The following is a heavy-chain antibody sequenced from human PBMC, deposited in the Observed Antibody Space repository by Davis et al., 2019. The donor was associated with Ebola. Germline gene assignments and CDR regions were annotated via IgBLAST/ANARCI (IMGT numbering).Heavy chain of an antibody. CDR3: AKDYNNYYDSSGYWGY. D-gene: IGHD3-22*01. J-gene: IGHJ4*02. CDR2: ISGSGGST. CDR1: AFTFSSYA. Sequence: PGGSLRLSCAASAFTFSSYAMSWVRQAPGKGLEWVSAISGSGGSTYYADSVKGRFTISRDNSKNTLYLQMNSLRAEDTAVYYCAKDYNNYYDSSGYWGYWGQGTLGTVSS. V-gene: IGHV3-23*01.